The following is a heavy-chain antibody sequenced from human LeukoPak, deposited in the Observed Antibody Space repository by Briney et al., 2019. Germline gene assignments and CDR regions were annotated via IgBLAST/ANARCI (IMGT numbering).Heavy chain of an antibody. CDR2: ISSSGSTI. CDR1: GFTFSDYY. D-gene: IGHD3-10*01. Sequence: GGSLRLSCAASGFTFSDYYMSWIRQAPGKGLEWVSYISSSGSTIYYADSVKGRFTISRDNSKNTLYLQMNSLRAEDTAVYYCAKDPTITMVRGAQGGYFDYWGQGTLVTVSS. V-gene: IGHV3-11*04. CDR3: AKDPTITMVRGAQGGYFDY. J-gene: IGHJ4*02.